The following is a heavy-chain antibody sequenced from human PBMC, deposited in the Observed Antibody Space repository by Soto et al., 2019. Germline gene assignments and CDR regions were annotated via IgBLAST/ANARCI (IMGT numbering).Heavy chain of an antibody. J-gene: IGHJ4*02. CDR1: GFTFTRYS. CDR3: ARESEDLTSKFDY. Sequence: PGGSLRLSCAAAGFTFTRYSMNWVRQAPGKGLEWVSSISSTTNYIYYGDSMKGRFTISRDNAKNSLYLEMNSLRAEDTAVSYCARESEDLTSKFDYWGQGTLVTVSS. CDR2: ISSTTNYI. V-gene: IGHV3-21*06.